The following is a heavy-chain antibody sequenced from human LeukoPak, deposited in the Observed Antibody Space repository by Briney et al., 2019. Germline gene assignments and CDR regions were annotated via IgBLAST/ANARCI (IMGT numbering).Heavy chain of an antibody. Sequence: GGSLRLSCAASGFTFSSYVMHWVRQAPGKGLEWVAFISYDGSNKYYADSVKGRFAISRDNSNNTLYLQMNSLRAEDTAVYYCARRSRDGWYFDYWGQGTLVTVSS. D-gene: IGHD5-24*01. V-gene: IGHV3-30*09. CDR1: GFTFSSYV. J-gene: IGHJ4*02. CDR3: ARRSRDGWYFDY. CDR2: ISYDGSNK.